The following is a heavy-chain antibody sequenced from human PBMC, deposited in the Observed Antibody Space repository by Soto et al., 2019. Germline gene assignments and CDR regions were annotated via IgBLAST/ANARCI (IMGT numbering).Heavy chain of an antibody. CDR1: GGSITDYS. J-gene: IGHJ4*02. V-gene: IGHV4-4*07. Sequence: QVQVKESGPGLVKPSETLSLTCTVSGGSITDYSWSWIRQSAGKGLEWLGRISINGNSHYHPSLRRRVPMSIEASQNQFPLNLRSVTAADTAVYYCARESGDNWTYEVDWGQGTLVTVSS. CDR3: ARESGDNWTYEVD. D-gene: IGHD1-7*01. CDR2: ISINGNS.